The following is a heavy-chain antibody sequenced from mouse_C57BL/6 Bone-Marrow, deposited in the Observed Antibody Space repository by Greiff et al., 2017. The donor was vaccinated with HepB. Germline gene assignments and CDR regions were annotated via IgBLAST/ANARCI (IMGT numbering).Heavy chain of an antibody. CDR3: ARIYYYGSSYVGFAY. Sequence: VQLQQSGAELVRPGASVKLSCKASGYTFTDYYINWVKQRPGQGLEWIARIYPGSGNTYYNEKFKGKATLTAEKSSSTAYMQLSSLTSEDSAVYFCARIYYYGSSYVGFAYWGQGTLVTVSA. CDR1: GYTFTDYY. CDR2: IYPGSGNT. V-gene: IGHV1-76*01. J-gene: IGHJ3*01. D-gene: IGHD1-1*01.